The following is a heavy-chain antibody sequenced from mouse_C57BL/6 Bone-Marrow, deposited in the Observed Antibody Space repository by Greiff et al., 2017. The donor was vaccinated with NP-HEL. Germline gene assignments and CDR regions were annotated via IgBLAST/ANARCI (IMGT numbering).Heavy chain of an antibody. CDR2: IFPGSGST. Sequence: QVQLKQSGPELVKPGASVKISCKASGYTFTDYYINWVKQRPGQGLEWIGWIFPGSGSTYYNEKFKGKATPTVDNSSSTAYMLLSSLTSEDSAVYFCARGGNAWFAYWGQGTLVTVSA. CDR3: ARGGNAWFAY. J-gene: IGHJ3*01. D-gene: IGHD2-1*01. CDR1: GYTFTDYY. V-gene: IGHV1-75*01.